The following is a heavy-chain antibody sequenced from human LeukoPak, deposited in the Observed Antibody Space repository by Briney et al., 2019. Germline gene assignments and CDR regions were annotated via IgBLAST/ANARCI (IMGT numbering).Heavy chain of an antibody. D-gene: IGHD3-16*02. CDR2: IYHSGST. CDR1: GYSISSGYY. V-gene: IGHV4-38-2*02. Sequence: SETLSLTCTVSGYSISSGYYWGRIRQPPGKGLEWIGSIYHSGSTYYNPSLKSRVTISVDTSKNQFSLKLSSVTAADTAVYYCARDYDYVWGSYRYLPNFDYWGQGTLVTVSS. CDR3: ARDYDYVWGSYRYLPNFDY. J-gene: IGHJ4*02.